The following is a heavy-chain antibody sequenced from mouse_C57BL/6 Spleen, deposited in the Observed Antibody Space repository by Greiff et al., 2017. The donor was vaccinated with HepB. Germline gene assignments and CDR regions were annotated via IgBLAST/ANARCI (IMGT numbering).Heavy chain of an antibody. V-gene: IGHV1-82*01. CDR2: IYPGDGDT. D-gene: IGHD2-4*01. CDR1: GYAFSSSW. J-gene: IGHJ4*01. CDR3: AREGCYDYDVPYAMDY. Sequence: VQLQQSGPELVKPGASVKISCKASGYAFSSSWMNWVKQRPGKGLEWIGRIYPGDGDTNYNGKFKGKATLTADKSSSTAYMQLSSLTSEDSAVYFCAREGCYDYDVPYAMDYWGQGTSVTVSS.